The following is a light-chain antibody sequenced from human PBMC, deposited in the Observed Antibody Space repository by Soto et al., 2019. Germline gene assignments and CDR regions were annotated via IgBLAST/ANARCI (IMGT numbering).Light chain of an antibody. V-gene: IGKV3-11*01. Sequence: EIVLTQSPATLSWSPGERATLSCRASQSVSNYLAWYQQKPGQAPRLLIYDASNRATDIPARFSGSGSGTEFTLTISSLQPEDFATYYCQQSYSTPQTFGQGTKVDI. CDR1: QSVSNY. CDR2: DAS. J-gene: IGKJ1*01. CDR3: QQSYSTPQT.